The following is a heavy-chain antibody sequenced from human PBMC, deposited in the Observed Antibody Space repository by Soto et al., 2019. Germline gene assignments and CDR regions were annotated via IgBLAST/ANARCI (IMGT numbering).Heavy chain of an antibody. CDR3: ASHYDMWSGYLSPVDY. Sequence: QVQLVESGGDLVKPGGSLRLSCAASGYTFSDYYMSWIRQAPGKGLEWMSYIDTSGTKIYYADSVKGRFTITRDNAKNPLYLEMKSLGDEDTAVYYCASHYDMWSGYLSPVDYWGQGTLVTVSS. V-gene: IGHV3-11*01. CDR1: GYTFSDYY. CDR2: IDTSGTKI. J-gene: IGHJ4*02. D-gene: IGHD3-3*01.